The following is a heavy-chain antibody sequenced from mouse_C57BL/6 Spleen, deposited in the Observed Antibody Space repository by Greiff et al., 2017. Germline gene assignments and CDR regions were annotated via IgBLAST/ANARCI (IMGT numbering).Heavy chain of an antibody. CDR1: GYAFTNYL. CDR2: INPGRGGT. V-gene: IGHV1-54*01. Sequence: QVQLQQSGAELVRPGTSVKVSCKASGYAFTNYLIEWVKQRPGQGLEWIGVINPGRGGTNYNEKFKGKAPLTAAKSSSTAYMQLSSLTSEDSAVYFCARSKLLYAMDYWGQGTSVTVSS. CDR3: ARSKLLYAMDY. J-gene: IGHJ4*01. D-gene: IGHD1-3*01.